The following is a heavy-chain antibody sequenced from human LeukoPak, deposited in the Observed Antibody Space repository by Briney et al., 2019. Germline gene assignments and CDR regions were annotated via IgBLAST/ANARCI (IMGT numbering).Heavy chain of an antibody. V-gene: IGHV1-69*13. J-gene: IGHJ5*02. CDR1: GGTLGSYT. CDR2: TIPMLGTA. Sequence: SVKVSCKASGGTLGSYTFSWVRQAPGQGLEWMGGTIPMLGTANYAQKFQGRVRITADESTSTIYMEMSSLRYEDTAVYYCARETLFGVVIPLDTWGQGTLVTVSS. CDR3: ARETLFGVVIPLDT. D-gene: IGHD3-3*01.